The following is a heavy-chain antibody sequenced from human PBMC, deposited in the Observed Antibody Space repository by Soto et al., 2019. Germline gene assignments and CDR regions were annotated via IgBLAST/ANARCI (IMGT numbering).Heavy chain of an antibody. CDR3: AKEINSMYFPLDC. V-gene: IGHV3-23*01. D-gene: IGHD2-8*01. CDR1: GFAFTDYA. J-gene: IGHJ4*02. CDR2: ISGSGGST. Sequence: QAGGSLRLFCATSGFAFTDYAMSWVRQAPGKGLEWVSTISGSGGSTYYADSVKGRFTISSDTSKNTLYLQMNSLRAEDTAVYYCAKEINSMYFPLDCWGQGTLVTVSS.